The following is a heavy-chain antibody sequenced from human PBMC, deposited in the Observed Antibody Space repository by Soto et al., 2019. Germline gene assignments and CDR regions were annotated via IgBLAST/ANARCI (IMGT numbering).Heavy chain of an antibody. J-gene: IGHJ6*02. CDR2: ISPYTGNT. Sequence: QVPLVQSGDEVKKPGASVKVSCKASGYIFVNYVIAWVRQAPGQGLEWMGWISPYTGNTHSATKVQGRLTMTTDTSTSTAYMDLGSLTSDDTAVYYCVMVDNYVTPTPQDVWGQGTTVTVSS. CDR3: VMVDNYVTPTPQDV. V-gene: IGHV1-18*01. CDR1: GYIFVNYV. D-gene: IGHD3-16*01.